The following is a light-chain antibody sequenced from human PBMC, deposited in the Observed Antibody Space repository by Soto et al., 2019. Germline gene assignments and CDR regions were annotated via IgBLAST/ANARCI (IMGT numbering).Light chain of an antibody. CDR1: QSISIW. J-gene: IGKJ1*01. Sequence: DIQMTQSPSALSASVGDRVTITCRASQSISIWLAWYQQKPGKAPKLLIYDVSNLESGIPSRFSGSGSGTDFTLTISSLQPDDSATYYCQQYHTFLTFGQGTKVDIK. CDR3: QQYHTFLT. V-gene: IGKV1-5*01. CDR2: DVS.